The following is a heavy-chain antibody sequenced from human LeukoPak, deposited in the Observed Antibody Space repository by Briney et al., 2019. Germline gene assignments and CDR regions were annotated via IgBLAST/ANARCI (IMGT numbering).Heavy chain of an antibody. Sequence: PGRSLRLSCAASGFTFSSYAMHWVRQAPGKGLEWVAVISFDGSNKYSADSVKGRFTISRTNSKNTLYLQMNSLRAEDTPWYYCARAPGGGNSDYWGQGTLVTVSS. V-gene: IGHV3-30-3*01. CDR1: GFTFSSYA. CDR3: ARAPGGGNSDY. J-gene: IGHJ4*02. CDR2: ISFDGSNK. D-gene: IGHD4-23*01.